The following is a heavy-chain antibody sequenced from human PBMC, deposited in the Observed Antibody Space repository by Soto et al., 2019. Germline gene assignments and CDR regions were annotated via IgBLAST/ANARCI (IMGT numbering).Heavy chain of an antibody. J-gene: IGHJ4*02. D-gene: IGHD6-6*01. CDR3: EKHPYSSSLSPTFDY. CDR2: ISGSGGST. V-gene: IGHV3-23*01. CDR1: GFTFSSYA. Sequence: PGGSLRLSCAASGFTFSSYAMSWVRQAPGKGLEWVSAISGSGGSTYYADSVKGRFTISRDNSKNTLYLQMNSLRAEDTAVYYCEKHPYSSSLSPTFDYWGQGTLVTVYS.